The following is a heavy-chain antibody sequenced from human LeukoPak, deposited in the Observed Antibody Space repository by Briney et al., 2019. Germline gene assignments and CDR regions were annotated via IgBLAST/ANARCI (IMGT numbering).Heavy chain of an antibody. CDR1: GFTFSNFA. J-gene: IGHJ4*02. CDR2: ISFDGSNK. V-gene: IGHV3-30*03. CDR3: AGVSESGWYYFDY. D-gene: IGHD6-19*01. Sequence: GGPLRLSCAASGFTFSNFAMHWARQPPGKGLKWGAVISFDGSNKYYADSVKGRFSISRDNSKDTLHLQMSSLRDEDTAVYFCAGVSESGWYYFDYWGQGTLVTVSS.